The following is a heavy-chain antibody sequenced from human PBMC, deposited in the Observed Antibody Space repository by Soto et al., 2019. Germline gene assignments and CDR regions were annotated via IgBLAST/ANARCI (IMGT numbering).Heavy chain of an antibody. CDR2: ISWNSGSI. CDR3: AKVEGNWFEP. CDR1: GFTFDDYA. Sequence: PGGSPRLSCAASGFTFDDYAMHWVRQAPGKGLEGVSGISWNSGSIGYADSVKGRFTISRDNAKNYLYLQMNSLRAEDTALYYCAKVEGNWFEPWGQGTLVTVSS. V-gene: IGHV3-9*01. J-gene: IGHJ5*02.